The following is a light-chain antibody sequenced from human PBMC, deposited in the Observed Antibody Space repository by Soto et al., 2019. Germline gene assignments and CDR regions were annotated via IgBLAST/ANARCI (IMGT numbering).Light chain of an antibody. CDR3: QQYNNWPSIT. CDR1: QGVSSN. V-gene: IGKV3-15*01. CDR2: RAS. Sequence: TVMTQSPATLSVSPGERATLSCRASQGVSSNLAWYQQKPGQAPMLLIYRASTRATGIPGRFSGSGSGTEFTLTISSLQSEDFAVYYCQQYNNWPSITFGQGTKLEIK. J-gene: IGKJ2*01.